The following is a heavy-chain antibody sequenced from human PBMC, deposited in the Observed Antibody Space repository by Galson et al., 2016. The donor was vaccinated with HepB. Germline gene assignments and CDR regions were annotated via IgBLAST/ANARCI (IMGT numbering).Heavy chain of an antibody. CDR2: TYYRSKWYN. CDR1: GDSVSSNSAT. D-gene: IGHD5-12*01. CDR3: ARVRSGYSGYANPYYYGMDV. J-gene: IGHJ6*02. V-gene: IGHV6-1*01. Sequence: CAISGDSVSSNSATWNWIRQSPSRGLEWLGRTYYRSKWYNDYALSVKSRITINPDTSKNQFSLQLNSVTPEDTAVYCCARVRSGYSGYANPYYYGMDVWGQGTTVTVS.